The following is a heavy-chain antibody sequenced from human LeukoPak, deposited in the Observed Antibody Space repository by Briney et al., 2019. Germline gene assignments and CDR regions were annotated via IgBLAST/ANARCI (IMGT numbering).Heavy chain of an antibody. D-gene: IGHD5-18*01. CDR3: ARVDTAMVGVDYYYYYMDV. CDR2: ISAYNGNT. V-gene: IGHV1-18*01. J-gene: IGHJ6*03. CDR1: GYTFTSYG. Sequence: GASVKVSCKASGYTFTSYGISWVRQAPGQGLEWMGWISAYNGNTNYAQKLQGRVTMTTDTSTSTAYMELRSLRSDDTAVYYCARVDTAMVGVDYYYYYMDVWGKGTTVTVSS.